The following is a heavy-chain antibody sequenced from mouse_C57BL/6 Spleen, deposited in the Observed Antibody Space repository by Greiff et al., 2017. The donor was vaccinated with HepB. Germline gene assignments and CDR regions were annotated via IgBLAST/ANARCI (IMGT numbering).Heavy chain of an antibody. CDR3: ARDYGNYEGYFDV. CDR1: GYAFSSYW. J-gene: IGHJ1*03. V-gene: IGHV1-80*01. Sequence: QVQLQQSGAELVKPGASVKISCKASGYAFSSYWMNWVKQRPGKGLEWIGQIYPGDGDTNYNGKFKGKATLTADKSSSTAYMQLSSLTSEDAAVYFCARDYGNYEGYFDVWGTGTTVTVSS. CDR2: IYPGDGDT. D-gene: IGHD2-1*01.